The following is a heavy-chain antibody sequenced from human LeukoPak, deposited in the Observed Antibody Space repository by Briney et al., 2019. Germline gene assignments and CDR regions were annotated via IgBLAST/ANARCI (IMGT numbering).Heavy chain of an antibody. CDR1: GGSFSGYY. Sequence: SETLSLTCAVYGGSFSGYYWSWLRQPPGKGLEWIGEINHSGSTNNNPSLKSRVTISVDTSKNQFSLKLSSVTAADTAVYYCARLEVLSSSGSNWFDPWGQGTLVTVSS. J-gene: IGHJ5*02. V-gene: IGHV4-34*01. CDR3: ARLEVLSSSGSNWFDP. CDR2: INHSGST. D-gene: IGHD6-19*01.